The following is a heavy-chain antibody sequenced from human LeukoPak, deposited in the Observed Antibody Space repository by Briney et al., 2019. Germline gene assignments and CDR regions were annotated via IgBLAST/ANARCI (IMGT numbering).Heavy chain of an antibody. CDR3: ARDHVVGATNPYYHYYGMDV. Sequence: GGSLRLSCAASGFTFSSYAMSWVRQAPGKGLECVSVIYSGGSTYYADSVKGRFTISRDDSKNSLYLQMNSLRAEDTAVYYCARDHVVGATNPYYHYYGMDVWGQGTTVTVSS. CDR2: IYSGGST. J-gene: IGHJ6*02. D-gene: IGHD1-26*01. CDR1: GFTFSSYA. V-gene: IGHV3-66*01.